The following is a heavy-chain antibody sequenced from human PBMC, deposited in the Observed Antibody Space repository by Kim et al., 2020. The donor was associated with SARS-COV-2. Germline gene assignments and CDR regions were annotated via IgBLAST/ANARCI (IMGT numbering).Heavy chain of an antibody. CDR3: AKGYYDSRSPAFDP. D-gene: IGHD3-22*01. J-gene: IGHJ5*02. CDR1: GFTFSSYA. CDR2: IYSGGSST. Sequence: GGSLRLSCAASGFTFSSYAMSWVRQAPGKGLEWVSVIYSGGSSTYYADSVKGRFTISRDNSKNTLYLQMNSLRAEDTAVYYCAKGYYDSRSPAFDPWGQGTLVTVSS. V-gene: IGHV3-23*03.